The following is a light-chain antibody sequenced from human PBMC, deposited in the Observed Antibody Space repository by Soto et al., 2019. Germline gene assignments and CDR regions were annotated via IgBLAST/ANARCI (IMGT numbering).Light chain of an antibody. CDR1: QSVSSSY. J-gene: IGKJ3*01. CDR3: QQYGSSPFT. V-gene: IGKV3-20*01. CDR2: GAS. Sequence: EIVLMQSPGTLSLSPGERATLSCRASQSVSSSYLAWYQQKPGQTPRLLIYGASSRATGIPDRFSDSGSGTDFTLTISTLEPEDFAVYYCQQYGSSPFTFGPGTKVDIK.